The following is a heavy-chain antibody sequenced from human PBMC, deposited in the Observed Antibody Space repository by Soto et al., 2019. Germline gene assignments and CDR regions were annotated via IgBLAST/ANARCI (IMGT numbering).Heavy chain of an antibody. V-gene: IGHV1-69*01. J-gene: IGHJ4*02. CDR2: VIPMFGTA. Sequence: QVQLVQSGAEVKKPGSSVKVSCKASGGTFSSYAINWVRQAPGQGLEWMGGVIPMFGTANYAQKFQGRVTMTADESTSTTYMELSGVRSEDTAVYYCAREGYGGSYYAYWGQGTLVTVSS. CDR3: AREGYGGSYYAY. CDR1: GGTFSSYA. D-gene: IGHD1-26*01.